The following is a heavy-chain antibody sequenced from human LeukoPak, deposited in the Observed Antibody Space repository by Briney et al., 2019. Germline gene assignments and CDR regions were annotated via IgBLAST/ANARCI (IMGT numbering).Heavy chain of an antibody. CDR3: ARRVAVGNYFDP. D-gene: IGHD4-11*01. V-gene: IGHV4-59*08. CDR1: GGSISTYY. Sequence: SATLSLTWTFSGGSISTYYWSWIRQPPGKGLEWIGYIYYSGSTNYNPFLKSRVTISLNPSKKQFSLRLRSVTAADTAVYYCARRVAVGNYFDPWGQGTLVTVSA. J-gene: IGHJ5*02. CDR2: IYYSGST.